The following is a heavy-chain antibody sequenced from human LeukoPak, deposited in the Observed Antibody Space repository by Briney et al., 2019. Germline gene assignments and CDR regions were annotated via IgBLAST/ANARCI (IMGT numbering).Heavy chain of an antibody. D-gene: IGHD3-22*01. J-gene: IGHJ5*02. CDR1: GFTFSSYS. CDR3: ARDLRPRPQISITMIVVVADWFDP. Sequence: GGSLRLSCAASGFTFSSYSMNWVRQAPGKGLEWVSSISSSSSYIYYADSVKGRFTISRDNAKNSLYLQMNSLRAEDTAVYYCARDLRPRPQISITMIVVVADWFDPWGQGTLVTVSS. V-gene: IGHV3-21*01. CDR2: ISSSSSYI.